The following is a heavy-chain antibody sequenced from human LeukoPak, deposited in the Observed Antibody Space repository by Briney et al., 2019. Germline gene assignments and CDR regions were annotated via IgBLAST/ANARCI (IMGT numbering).Heavy chain of an antibody. CDR1: GGSISSYY. D-gene: IGHD1-14*01. Sequence: SETLSLTCTVSGGSISSYYWSWIRQPPGKGLEWIGYIYYSGSTNYNPSLKSRVTISVDTSKNQFSLKLSSVTAADTAVYYCAKAVNRYYFVYWGQGTLVTVSS. V-gene: IGHV4-59*01. CDR2: IYYSGST. CDR3: AKAVNRYYFVY. J-gene: IGHJ4*02.